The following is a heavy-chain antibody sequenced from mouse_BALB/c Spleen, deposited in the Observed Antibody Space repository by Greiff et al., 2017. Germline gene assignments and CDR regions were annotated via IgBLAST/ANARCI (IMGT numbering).Heavy chain of an antibody. D-gene: IGHD2-1*01. Sequence: QVQLQQPGAELVRPGASVKLSCKASGYTFTSYWINWVKQRPGQGLEWIGNIYPSDSYTNYNQKFKDKATLTVDKSSSTAYMQLSSPTSEDSAVYYCTRCYGNYERGFAYWGQGTLVTVAA. V-gene: IGHV1-69*02. CDR3: TRCYGNYERGFAY. J-gene: IGHJ3*01. CDR2: IYPSDSYT. CDR1: GYTFTSYW.